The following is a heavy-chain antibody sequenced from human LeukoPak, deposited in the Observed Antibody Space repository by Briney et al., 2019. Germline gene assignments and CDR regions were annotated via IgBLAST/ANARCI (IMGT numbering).Heavy chain of an antibody. Sequence: PSETLSLTCTVSGGSISSSSYYWGWIRQPPGKGLQWIGNIYYSGSTNYNPSLKSRVTLSVDTSKNQFSLKLSSVTAADTAVYYCARVDSSGWYINAFDYWGQGTLVTVSS. CDR3: ARVDSSGWYINAFDY. CDR1: GGSISSSSYY. J-gene: IGHJ4*02. D-gene: IGHD6-19*01. V-gene: IGHV4-39*07. CDR2: IYYSGST.